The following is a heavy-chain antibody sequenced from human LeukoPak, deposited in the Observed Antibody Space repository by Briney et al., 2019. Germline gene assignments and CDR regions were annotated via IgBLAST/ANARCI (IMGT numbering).Heavy chain of an antibody. CDR2: ISSNSGSM. D-gene: IGHD3-22*01. CDR1: GFSFDDYA. V-gene: IGHV3-9*01. CDR3: ARGRSALIGSYYYYYMYV. J-gene: IGHJ6*03. Sequence: GGSLRLSCAASGFSFDDYAMHWVRQVPGKGLEWVSGISSNSGSMGYADSVKGRFTISRDNAKNSLYLQMNSLRAEDTAVYYCARGRSALIGSYYYYYMYVWGKGTTVTVSS.